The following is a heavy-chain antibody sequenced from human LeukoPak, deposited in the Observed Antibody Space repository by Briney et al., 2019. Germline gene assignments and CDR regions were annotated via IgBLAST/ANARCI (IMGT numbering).Heavy chain of an antibody. V-gene: IGHV3-7*03. CDR1: GFTFSSYW. D-gene: IGHD6-19*01. Sequence: GGSLRLSCAASGFTFSSYWMNWVRQAPGKGLEWVANIKQDGSEKYYADSVKGRFTISRDNAKNSLYLQMNSLRAEDTALYYCAKDRIAVAGNQLFDYWGQGTLVTVSS. J-gene: IGHJ4*02. CDR3: AKDRIAVAGNQLFDY. CDR2: IKQDGSEK.